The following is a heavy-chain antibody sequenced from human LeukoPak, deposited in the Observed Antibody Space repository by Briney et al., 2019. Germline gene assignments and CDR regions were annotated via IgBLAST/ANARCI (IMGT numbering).Heavy chain of an antibody. CDR1: GYTFTSYD. D-gene: IGHD3-22*01. J-gene: IGHJ3*02. CDR2: MNPNSGNT. CDR3: ARETYYDSSGTRGVWNAFDI. Sequence: ASVKVSCKASGYTFTSYDINWVRQATGQGLEWMGWMNPNSGNTGYAQKFQGRVTMTRNTSISTAYMELSSLRSEDTAVYYCARETYYDSSGTRGVWNAFDIWGQGTMVTVSS. V-gene: IGHV1-8*01.